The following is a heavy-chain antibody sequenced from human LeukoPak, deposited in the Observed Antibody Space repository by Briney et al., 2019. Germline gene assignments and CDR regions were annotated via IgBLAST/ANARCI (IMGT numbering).Heavy chain of an antibody. Sequence: PGGSLRLSCAASGFTFSSYGMSWVRQAPGKGLEWVSAISGSGGSTYYADSVKGRFTISRDNSKRTLYLQMNSLRSEDTAVYYCAKEGLRFFDFWGQGTLVTVSS. V-gene: IGHV3-23*01. CDR1: GFTFSSYG. D-gene: IGHD5-12*01. CDR2: ISGSGGST. J-gene: IGHJ4*02. CDR3: AKEGLRFFDF.